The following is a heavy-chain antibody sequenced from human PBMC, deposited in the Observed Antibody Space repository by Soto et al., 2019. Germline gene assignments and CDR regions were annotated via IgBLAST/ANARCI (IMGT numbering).Heavy chain of an antibody. D-gene: IGHD3-9*01. V-gene: IGHV1-2*02. CDR2: INADSGGT. CDR1: EHTSTIYY. Sequence: QAHLVQSGAEVRKPGASVKVSCQALEHTSTIYYIHWVRQDRGQGLEWMGWINADSGGTTYAEDFRGRVTFTRDTSTTTFHMELSRLRLDDTAMYFCATRDYDILTGYLHIWGQGTLITVSS. J-gene: IGHJ1*01. CDR3: ATRDYDILTGYLHI.